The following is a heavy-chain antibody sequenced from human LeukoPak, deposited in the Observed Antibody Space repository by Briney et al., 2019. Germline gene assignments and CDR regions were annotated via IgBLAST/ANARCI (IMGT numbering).Heavy chain of an antibody. J-gene: IGHJ4*02. CDR1: GGTFSSYA. D-gene: IGHD3-22*01. CDR3: AREGPYYYDSSGYPDY. Sequence: GASVKVSGKASGGTFSSYAISWVRQAPGQGLEWMGRIIPILGIANYAQKFQGRVTITADKSTSTAYMELSSLRSDDTAVYYCAREGPYYYDSSGYPDYWGQGTLVTVSS. V-gene: IGHV1-69*04. CDR2: IIPILGIA.